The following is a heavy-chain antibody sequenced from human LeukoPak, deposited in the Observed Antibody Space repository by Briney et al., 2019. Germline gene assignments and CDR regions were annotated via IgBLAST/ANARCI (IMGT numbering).Heavy chain of an antibody. CDR3: ASGPRYYDSSGYRLSPFDY. D-gene: IGHD3-22*01. CDR2: IYYSGST. V-gene: IGHV4-39*01. J-gene: IGHJ4*02. CDR1: GGSISSSSYY. Sequence: NASETLSLTCTVSGGSISSSSYYWGWIRQPPGKGLEWIGSIYYSGSTYYNPSLKSRVTISVDTSKNQFSLKLSSVTATDTAVYYCASGPRYYDSSGYRLSPFDYWGQGTLVTVSS.